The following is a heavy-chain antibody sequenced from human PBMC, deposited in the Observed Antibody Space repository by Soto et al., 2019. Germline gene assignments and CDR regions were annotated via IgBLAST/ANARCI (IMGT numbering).Heavy chain of an antibody. J-gene: IGHJ6*02. D-gene: IGHD2-8*01. V-gene: IGHV3-15*01. CDR1: GFTFSNAW. CDR3: STHQTNPYYYGMDV. Sequence: EVQLVESGGGLVKPGGSLRLSCAASGFTFSNAWMSWVRQAPGKGLEWVGRIKSKTDGGTTDYAAPVKGTFTISRDDSKNTVYLQMNSLKTEDTAVYYCSTHQTNPYYYGMDVWGQGTTVTVSS. CDR2: IKSKTDGGTT.